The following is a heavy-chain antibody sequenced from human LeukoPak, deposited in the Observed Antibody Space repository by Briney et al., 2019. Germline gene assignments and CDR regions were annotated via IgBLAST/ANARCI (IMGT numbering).Heavy chain of an antibody. CDR2: IIPIFGTA. CDR3: ASLTGYSPTMDAFDI. V-gene: IGHV1-69*13. Sequence: ASVKVSCKASGGTFSRYAVSWGRQAPGRGLEWMGGIIPIFGTANYAQKFQGRVTITADESTSTAYMELSSLRSEDTAVYYCASLTGYSPTMDAFDIWGQGTMVTVSS. D-gene: IGHD6-13*01. J-gene: IGHJ3*02. CDR1: GGTFSRYA.